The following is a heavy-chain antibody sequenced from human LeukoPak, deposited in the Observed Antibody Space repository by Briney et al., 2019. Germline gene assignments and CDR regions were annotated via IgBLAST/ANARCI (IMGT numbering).Heavy chain of an antibody. CDR3: ARVSGYYYYYMDV. Sequence: PSETLSLTCAVSRYSISSGYHWGWIRQPPGKGLEWIGKIFHIGSTYSNPSLKSRVTISVDTSKNQFSLTLRYVTAADTAFYYCARVSGYYYYYMDVWGKGITVTVSS. CDR2: IFHIGST. CDR1: RYSISSGYH. V-gene: IGHV4-38-2*01. J-gene: IGHJ6*03. D-gene: IGHD6-25*01.